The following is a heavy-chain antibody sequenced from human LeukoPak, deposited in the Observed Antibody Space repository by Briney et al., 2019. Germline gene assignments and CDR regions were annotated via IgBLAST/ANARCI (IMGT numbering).Heavy chain of an antibody. V-gene: IGHV4-39*01. D-gene: IGHD3-22*01. J-gene: IGHJ4*02. Sequence: PSETLSLTCTVSGGSISSSSYYWGWIRQPPGKGLEWIGSIYYSGSTYYNPSLKSRVTISVDTSKNQFSLKLSSVTAADTAVYYCARLQTITMIVVVTSNYFDYWGQGTLVTVSS. CDR1: GGSISSSSYY. CDR3: ARLQTITMIVVVTSNYFDY. CDR2: IYYSGST.